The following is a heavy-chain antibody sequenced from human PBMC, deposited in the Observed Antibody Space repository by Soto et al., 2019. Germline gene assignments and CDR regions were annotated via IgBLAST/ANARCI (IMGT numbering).Heavy chain of an antibody. CDR3: ARDQVGATSNWFDP. Sequence: GGSLRLSCAASGFTFSSYAMHWVRQAPGKGLEWVAVISYDGSNKYYADSVKGRFTISRDNSKNTLYLQMNSLRAEDTAVYYCARDQVGATSNWFDPWGQGTLVTVSS. CDR2: ISYDGSNK. J-gene: IGHJ5*02. V-gene: IGHV3-30-3*01. CDR1: GFTFSSYA. D-gene: IGHD1-26*01.